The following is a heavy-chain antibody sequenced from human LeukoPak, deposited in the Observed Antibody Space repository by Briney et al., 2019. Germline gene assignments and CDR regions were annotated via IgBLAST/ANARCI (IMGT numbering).Heavy chain of an antibody. CDR1: GASISDYY. CDR2: IYYSGST. D-gene: IGHD1-26*01. V-gene: IGHV4-59*01. J-gene: IGHJ4*02. Sequence: SETLSLTCTVSGASISDYYWSWIRQPPGKGLEWIGYIYYSGSTNYNPSLKSRVTLSVDTSKNQFSLKLSSVTAADTAVYYCARVVRGATGSDYWGQGSLVIVSS. CDR3: ARVVRGATGSDY.